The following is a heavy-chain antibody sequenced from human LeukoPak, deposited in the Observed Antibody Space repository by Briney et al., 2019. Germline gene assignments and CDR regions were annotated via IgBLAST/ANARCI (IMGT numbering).Heavy chain of an antibody. CDR3: ARVGSSSWQFDY. CDR2: VSSSGRHM. J-gene: IGHJ4*02. Sequence: GGSLRLSCAASGFTFSSYSMNWVRQAPGKGLEWVSSVSSSGRHMYYADSVKGRFTISRDNSKNTLYLQMNSLRAEDTAVYYCARVGSSSWQFDYWGQGTLVTVSS. CDR1: GFTFSSYS. D-gene: IGHD6-13*01. V-gene: IGHV3-21*04.